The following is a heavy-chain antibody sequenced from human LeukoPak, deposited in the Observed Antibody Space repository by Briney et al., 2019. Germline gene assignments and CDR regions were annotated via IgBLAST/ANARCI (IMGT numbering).Heavy chain of an antibody. V-gene: IGHV3-15*01. D-gene: IGHD5-12*01. CDR2: IKSRADGGTP. Sequence: GGSLRLSCAASGITLTNEYMSWVRQAPGKGLEWLGLIKSRADGGTPDIATPVKDRFTISRDESRNILYLHMNSLEIEDSALYYCVTGGRWLRDWGQGTLVTVSS. CDR1: GITLTNEY. CDR3: VTGGRWLRD. J-gene: IGHJ4*02.